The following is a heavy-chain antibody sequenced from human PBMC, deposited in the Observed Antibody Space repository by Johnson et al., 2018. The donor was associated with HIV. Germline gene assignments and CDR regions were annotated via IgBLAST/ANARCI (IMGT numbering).Heavy chain of an antibody. CDR1: GFTFSSYG. CDR2: ISYDGSNK. CDR3: AKDGGSYGGAFDI. D-gene: IGHD1-26*01. Sequence: QVRLVESGGGVVQPGRSLRLSCAASGFTFSSYGMHWVRQAPGKGLDWVADISYDGSNKYYADSLMGRFTISRDNSKNSLYLQMNSLRAEDTAVYYCAKDGGSYGGAFDIWGQGTMVTVSS. J-gene: IGHJ3*02. V-gene: IGHV3-30*18.